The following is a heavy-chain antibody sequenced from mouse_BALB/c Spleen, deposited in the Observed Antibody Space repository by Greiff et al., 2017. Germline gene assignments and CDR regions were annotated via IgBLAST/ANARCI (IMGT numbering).Heavy chain of an antibody. CDR1: GYSFTSYY. CDR3: ARYYRYDRGYAMDY. D-gene: IGHD2-14*01. V-gene: IGHV1S135*01. CDR2: IDPFNGGT. Sequence: EVKLMESGPELMKPGASVKISCKASGYSFTSYYMHWVKQSHGKSLEWIGYIDPFNGGTSYNQKFKGKATLTVDKSSSTAYMHLSSLTSEDSAVYYCARYYRYDRGYAMDYWGQGTSVTVSS. J-gene: IGHJ4*01.